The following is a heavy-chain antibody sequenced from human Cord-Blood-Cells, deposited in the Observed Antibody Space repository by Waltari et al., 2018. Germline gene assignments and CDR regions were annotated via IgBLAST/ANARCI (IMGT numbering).Heavy chain of an antibody. D-gene: IGHD7-27*01. CDR2: INTNSGGT. V-gene: IGHV1-2*02. CDR3: ATRDPNWGTFDI. Sequence: QVQLVQSGAEVKTPGASVKVSCKASGSTFTGYHMHWVRQALGQGLEWMGCINTNSGGTTYAQKFHGRVTMTRDTSISTAYMELSRLRSDDTAVYYGATRDPNWGTFDIWGQGTMVTVSS. CDR1: GSTFTGYH. J-gene: IGHJ3*02.